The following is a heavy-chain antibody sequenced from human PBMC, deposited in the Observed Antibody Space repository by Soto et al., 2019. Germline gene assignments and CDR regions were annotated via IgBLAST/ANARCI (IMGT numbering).Heavy chain of an antibody. J-gene: IGHJ5*02. CDR1: GYTFTSYA. D-gene: IGHD6-19*01. CDR2: INAGNGNT. V-gene: IGHV1-3*01. CDR3: ARDSSGWYGGPQNWFDP. Sequence: GASVKVSCTASGYTFTSYAMHWVRQAPGQRLEWMGWINAGNGNTKYSQKFQGRVTITRDTSASTAYMELSSLRSEDTAVYYCARDSSGWYGGPQNWFDPWGQGTLVTVSS.